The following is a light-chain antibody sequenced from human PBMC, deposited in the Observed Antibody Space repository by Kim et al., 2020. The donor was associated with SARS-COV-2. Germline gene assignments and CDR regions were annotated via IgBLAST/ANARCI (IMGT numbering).Light chain of an antibody. CDR3: QHYVDSPFT. CDR2: GTS. CDR1: QSIGSNS. J-gene: IGKJ3*01. V-gene: IGKV3-20*01. Sequence: VLTQTPGTLSLSPGERATLSCRASQSIGSNSVAWYQQRPGQAPRLLIHGTSTRATGIPDRFSGSGSGTHFTLTIRRLDPEDSAVYYCQHYVDSPFTFGPGTKVEIK.